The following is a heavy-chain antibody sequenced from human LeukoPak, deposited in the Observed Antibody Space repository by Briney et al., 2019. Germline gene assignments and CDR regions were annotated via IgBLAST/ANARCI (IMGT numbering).Heavy chain of an antibody. Sequence: GGSLRLSCAASGFTFWMHWVRQAPGKGLVWVSPINSDGSSTSYADSVKGRFTISRDNAKNTLYLQMNSLRAEDTAVYYCGNLDWGQGTLVTVSS. J-gene: IGHJ4*02. V-gene: IGHV3-74*01. CDR3: GNLD. CDR2: INSDGSST. CDR1: GFTFW.